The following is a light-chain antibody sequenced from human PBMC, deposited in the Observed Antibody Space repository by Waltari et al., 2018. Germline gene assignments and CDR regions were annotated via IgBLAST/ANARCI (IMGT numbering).Light chain of an antibody. CDR1: SSNVGSNT. V-gene: IGLV1-44*01. Sequence: QSVLIQPPSASGTPGQRVTISCSGRSSNVGSNTVNWYQQLPGTAPKLLIYRNDQRPEGGADRFSGTKSGTSASLAISGLQSEDEGDYYCATWDDSLNGGVFGGGTKLTVL. CDR3: ATWDDSLNGGV. J-gene: IGLJ3*02. CDR2: RND.